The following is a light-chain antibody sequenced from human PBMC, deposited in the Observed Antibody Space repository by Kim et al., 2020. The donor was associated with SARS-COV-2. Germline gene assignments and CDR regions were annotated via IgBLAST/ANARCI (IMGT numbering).Light chain of an antibody. CDR1: QSVSHY. V-gene: IGKV3-11*01. CDR3: QQRSTWPLLS. Sequence: SAGERATLSCRASQSVSHYLAWYQQKPGQAPTLLMFDASKRATGIPARFSGSGSGTDFTLTISSLEPEDFAVYFCQQRSTWPLLSFGGGTKVDIK. J-gene: IGKJ4*01. CDR2: DAS.